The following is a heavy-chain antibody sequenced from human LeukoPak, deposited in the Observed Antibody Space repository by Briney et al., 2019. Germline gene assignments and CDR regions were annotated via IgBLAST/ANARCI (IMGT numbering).Heavy chain of an antibody. V-gene: IGHV4-34*01. D-gene: IGHD3-10*01. CDR1: GGSFSGYY. CDR2: ITHNGYT. J-gene: IGHJ5*02. Sequence: SETLPLTCAVSGGSFSGYYWGWIRQPPGKGLQWIGEITHNGYTNYNPALKSRVTISIDTSKNEFSLKVSSVTAADMAIYYCAASGGPINWFDPWGQGTLVTVSS. CDR3: AASGGPINWFDP.